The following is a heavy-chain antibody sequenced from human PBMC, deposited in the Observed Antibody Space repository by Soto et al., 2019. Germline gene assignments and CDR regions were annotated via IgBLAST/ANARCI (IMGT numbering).Heavy chain of an antibody. CDR3: ARLYYYDSSGPSDY. V-gene: IGHV4-4*07. CDR1: GGSISSYY. Sequence: SETLSLTCTVSGGSISSYYWSWIRQPAGKGLEXIGXXYXXGXTXXXPXXXSRVTMSVDTSKNQFSLKLSSVTAADTAVYYCARLYYYDSSGPSDYWGQGTLVTASS. CDR2: XYXXGXT. D-gene: IGHD3-22*01. J-gene: IGHJ4*02.